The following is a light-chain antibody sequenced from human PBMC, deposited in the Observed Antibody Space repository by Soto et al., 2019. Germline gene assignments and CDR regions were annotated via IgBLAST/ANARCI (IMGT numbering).Light chain of an antibody. J-gene: IGKJ2*01. CDR1: QSISSSY. CDR2: GAS. CDR3: QQYGGSPPYT. V-gene: IGKV3-20*01. Sequence: VLTQSPGTPSLSPGERATISCRASQSISSSYLAWYQHKPGQAPRLLIYGASSRATGIPHRFSGSGSGTDFTLTIRRLEPEDCGVYYCQQYGGSPPYTFGQGTRLEIK.